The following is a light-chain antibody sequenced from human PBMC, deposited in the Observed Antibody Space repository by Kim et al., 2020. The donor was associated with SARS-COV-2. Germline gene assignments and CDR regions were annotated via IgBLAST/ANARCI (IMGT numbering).Light chain of an antibody. Sequence: SASVGDRVTITCRASQDINNHLAWFQQKPGKAPKSLIFATSSLQTGVPSKFSGSRSGTDFTLTISTLQPEDSATYYCQQYRFYPPTFGQGTKVDIK. CDR1: QDINNH. V-gene: IGKV1-16*02. CDR3: QQYRFYPPT. J-gene: IGKJ1*01. CDR2: ATS.